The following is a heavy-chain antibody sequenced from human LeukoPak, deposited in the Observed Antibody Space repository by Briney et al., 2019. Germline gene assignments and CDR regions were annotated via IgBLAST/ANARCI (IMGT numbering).Heavy chain of an antibody. CDR2: ISGSGGST. J-gene: IGHJ4*02. D-gene: IGHD2-2*01. V-gene: IGHV3-23*01. CDR3: AKAGIVVVPPAIWVYFDY. CDR1: GFTFSSYA. Sequence: GGSLRLSCAASGFTFSSYAMSWVRQAPGKGLEWVSAISGSGGSTYYADSVKGRFTISRDNSKNTLYLQMNSLRAEDTAVYYCAKAGIVVVPPAIWVYFDYWGQGTLVTVSS.